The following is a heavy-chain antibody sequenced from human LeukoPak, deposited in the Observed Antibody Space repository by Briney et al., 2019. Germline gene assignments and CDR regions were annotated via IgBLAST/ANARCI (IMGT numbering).Heavy chain of an antibody. CDR3: AKSIVNSGTYIPFDY. D-gene: IGHD1-26*01. Sequence: PGGSLGLSCAASGFTYSNYAMNWVRQAPGKGLEWVSVISGSGRSTYYADSVKGRFTISRDKSKNSLYLQMNSLRVEDTAIYYCAKSIVNSGTYIPFDYWGQGTLVTVSS. CDR1: GFTYSNYA. J-gene: IGHJ4*02. V-gene: IGHV3-23*01. CDR2: ISGSGRST.